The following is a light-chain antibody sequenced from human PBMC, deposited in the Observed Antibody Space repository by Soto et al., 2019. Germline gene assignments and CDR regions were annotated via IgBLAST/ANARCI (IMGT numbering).Light chain of an antibody. Sequence: DIQMTQSPSSLSASVGDRVTITCRASQSISSYLNCYQQKPGKAPKLLIYAASSLQSGVPSRFSGSGSGTDFTLTISSLQPEDFATYYCQQSYSTLWTFGQGTKGDIK. CDR2: AAS. CDR1: QSISSY. CDR3: QQSYSTLWT. J-gene: IGKJ1*01. V-gene: IGKV1-39*01.